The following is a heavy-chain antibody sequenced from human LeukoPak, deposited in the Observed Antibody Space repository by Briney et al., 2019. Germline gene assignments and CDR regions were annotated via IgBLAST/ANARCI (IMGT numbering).Heavy chain of an antibody. CDR3: VKGPMVRGVIRYFQH. Sequence: PGGSLRLSCSASGFTFSSYAMHWVRQAPGKGLEYVSAISSNGGSTYYADSVKGRFTISRDNSKNTLYLQMSSPRAEDTAVYYCVKGPMVRGVIRYFQHWGQGTLVTVSS. D-gene: IGHD3-10*01. J-gene: IGHJ1*01. V-gene: IGHV3-64D*09. CDR1: GFTFSSYA. CDR2: ISSNGGST.